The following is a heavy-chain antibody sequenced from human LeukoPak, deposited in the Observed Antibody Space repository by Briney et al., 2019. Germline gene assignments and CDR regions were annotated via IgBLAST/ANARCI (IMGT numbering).Heavy chain of an antibody. CDR1: GGSISSSNYY. CDR3: ARSDGEWLKLYYFDY. D-gene: IGHD5-12*01. V-gene: IGHV4-39*01. J-gene: IGHJ4*02. Sequence: PSETLSLTCTVSGGSISSSNYYWGWIRQPPGKGLEWIGSIYYSGSSYYNPSLKSRVNISVDTSKNQFSLKLSSVTAADTAVYYCARSDGEWLKLYYFDYWGQGTLVTVSS. CDR2: IYYSGSS.